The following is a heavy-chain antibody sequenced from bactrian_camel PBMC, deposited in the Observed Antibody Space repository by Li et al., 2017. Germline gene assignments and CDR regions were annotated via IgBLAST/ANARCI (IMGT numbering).Heavy chain of an antibody. CDR1: GVIQSNYC. J-gene: IGHJ4*01. CDR2: IYRNMGNN. D-gene: IGHD2*01. Sequence: QVQLVESGGGSVQAGGSLRLSCTVSGVIQSNYCMDWFRQAPGKEREGVAGIYRNMGNNFYADSMRGRFTISQDSAKNTVFLQMRALKPEDTGIYYCAATVNCGFGFREERYTYWGQGTQVTVS. CDR3: AATVNCGFGFREERYTY. V-gene: IGHV3S6*01.